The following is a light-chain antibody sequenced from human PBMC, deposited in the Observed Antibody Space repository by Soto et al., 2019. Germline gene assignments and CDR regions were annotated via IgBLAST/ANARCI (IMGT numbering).Light chain of an antibody. CDR2: AAS. Sequence: DIQMTQSPSSLSASVGDRVTITCRASQGISTYLVWYQQKPGTVPKLLIFAASTLQSLVPSRFSGSGSGTDFTLTISSLQPEDVATYYCQNYNGAPWTFGQGTKVEIK. CDR3: QNYNGAPWT. V-gene: IGKV1-27*01. J-gene: IGKJ1*01. CDR1: QGISTY.